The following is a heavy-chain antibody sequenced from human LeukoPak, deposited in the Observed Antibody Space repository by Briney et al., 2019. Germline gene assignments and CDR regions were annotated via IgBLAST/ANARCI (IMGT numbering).Heavy chain of an antibody. D-gene: IGHD1-1*01. CDR3: AGFTVGTMCNY. CDR2: MSNSGWT. CDR1: GYSISSSNY. J-gene: IGHJ4*02. Sequence: SETLSLTCAVSGYSISSSNYWGWIRPPPGKGLEWIGSMSNSGWTDYNPSLKNRVTISADTSKSQFSLKLSSVTAADTAVYYCAGFTVGTMCNYWGQGTLVTVSS. V-gene: IGHV4-38-2*01.